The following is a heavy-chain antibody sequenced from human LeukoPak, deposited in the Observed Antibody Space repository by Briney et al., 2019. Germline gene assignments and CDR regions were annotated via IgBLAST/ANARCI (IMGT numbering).Heavy chain of an antibody. D-gene: IGHD3-22*01. V-gene: IGHV3-53*01. J-gene: IGHJ5*02. CDR1: GFTVSSNY. Sequence: GGSLRLSCAASGFTVSSNYMSWVRQAPGKGLEWVSVIYSGGSTYYADSVKGRFTISRDNAKNSLYLQMNSLRAEDTAVYYCARGRGGITMIRRRDWFDPWGQGTLVTVSS. CDR3: ARGRGGITMIRRRDWFDP. CDR2: IYSGGST.